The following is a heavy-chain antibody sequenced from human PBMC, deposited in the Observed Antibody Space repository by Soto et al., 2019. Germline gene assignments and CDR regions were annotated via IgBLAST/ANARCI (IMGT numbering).Heavy chain of an antibody. CDR1: GFTFSSYD. CDR2: IGTAGDT. CDR3: ARAIGPTLFDY. J-gene: IGHJ4*02. V-gene: IGHV3-13*04. D-gene: IGHD3-22*01. Sequence: GGSLRLSCSAYGFTFSSYDMPWVRQGPGKGLEWVSAIGTAGDTNYAGSVKGRFTISRENAKNSLYLQMNSLRAGDTALYFCARAIGPTLFDYWGQGTLVTVSS.